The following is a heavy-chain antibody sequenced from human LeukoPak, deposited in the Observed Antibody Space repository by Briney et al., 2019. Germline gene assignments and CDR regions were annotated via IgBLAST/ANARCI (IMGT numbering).Heavy chain of an antibody. V-gene: IGHV1-18*01. J-gene: IGHJ6*02. CDR2: ISAYNGNT. D-gene: IGHD2-8*01. Sequence: ASVKVSCKASGYTFTSYGISWVRQAPGQGLEWMGWISAYNGNTNYAQKLQGRVTMTTDTSTSTAYMELRSLRSDDTAVYYCARSTYCTNGVCYEYYYGMDVWGQGTTVTASS. CDR3: ARSTYCTNGVCYEYYYGMDV. CDR1: GYTFTSYG.